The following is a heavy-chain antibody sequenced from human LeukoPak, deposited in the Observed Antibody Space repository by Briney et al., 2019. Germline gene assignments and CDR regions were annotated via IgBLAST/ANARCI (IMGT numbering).Heavy chain of an antibody. Sequence: GGSLRLSCAASGFTFTNYPIHWVRQAPGKGLEWVTVISYDGSTKYYADSVKGRFTISRDNSKNTLYLQMNSLRADDTAVYYCAGVDAAMPDAFDIWGQGTTVTVSS. D-gene: IGHD5-18*01. CDR3: AGVDAAMPDAFDI. CDR1: GFTFTNYP. CDR2: ISYDGSTK. J-gene: IGHJ3*02. V-gene: IGHV3-30*04.